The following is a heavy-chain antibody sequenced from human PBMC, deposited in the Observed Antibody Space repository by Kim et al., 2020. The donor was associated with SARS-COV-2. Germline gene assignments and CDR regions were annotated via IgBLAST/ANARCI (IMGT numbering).Heavy chain of an antibody. J-gene: IGHJ5*02. CDR2: ISYDGTET. Sequence: GGSLRLSCAASGLTFSNYAMHWIRQAPGEGLEWVAVISYDGTETLHADSVNGRFTISRDNSKNTLYLQMNSLRAEDTAVYYCAKGAMSRGSRWFDPWGQGTLVSVSS. CDR3: AKGAMSRGSRWFDP. D-gene: IGHD3-10*01. V-gene: IGHV3-30*18. CDR1: GLTFSNYA.